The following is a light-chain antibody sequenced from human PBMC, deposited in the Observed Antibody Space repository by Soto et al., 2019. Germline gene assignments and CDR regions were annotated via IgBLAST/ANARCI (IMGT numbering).Light chain of an antibody. Sequence: QSVLTQPPSASGTPGQKVTISCSGASSNIGNNFVSWYQQVPGTAPKLLIYSDDQRPSVVPDRVSGSKSGTSASLAISGLRSEDEADYYCSTWDASLSGRVFGGGTKLTVL. J-gene: IGLJ3*02. V-gene: IGLV1-47*02. CDR2: SDD. CDR1: SSNIGNNF. CDR3: STWDASLSGRV.